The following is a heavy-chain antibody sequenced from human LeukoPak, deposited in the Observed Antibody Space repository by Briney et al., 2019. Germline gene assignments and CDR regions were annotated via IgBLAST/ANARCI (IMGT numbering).Heavy chain of an antibody. J-gene: IGHJ4*02. Sequence: SETLSLTCAVSGYFISSGNYWGWIRQPPGKGLGWIGSIYHSGSTYYNPSLKSRVTISVDTSKNQFSLKLNSVTATDTAMYYCARVSSDWFYFHSWGQGTLVTVSS. CDR1: GYFISSGNY. V-gene: IGHV4-38-2*01. D-gene: IGHD3-9*01. CDR2: IYHSGST. CDR3: ARVSSDWFYFHS.